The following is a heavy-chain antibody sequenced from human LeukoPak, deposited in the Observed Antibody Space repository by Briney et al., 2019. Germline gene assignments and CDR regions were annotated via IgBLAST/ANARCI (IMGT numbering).Heavy chain of an antibody. CDR1: GYIFDLYA. CDR2: INTNTANP. V-gene: IGHV7-4-1*02. D-gene: IGHD1-7*01. J-gene: IGHJ1*01. CDR3: ARDYTLTLGTTTYFQH. Sequence: ASVKASCMASGYIFDLYALIWVRQAPGHGLELMGWINTNTANPTYAQAFTRRLVVSSDTSDSTAYLQISSLKAEDTAVYYCARDYTLTLGTTTYFQHWGESTLGTVSS.